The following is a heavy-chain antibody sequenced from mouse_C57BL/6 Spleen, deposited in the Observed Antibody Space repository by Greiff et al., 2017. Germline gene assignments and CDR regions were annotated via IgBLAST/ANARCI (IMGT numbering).Heavy chain of an antibody. D-gene: IGHD2-10*01. CDR2: IWSDGST. CDR1: GFSLTSYG. CDR3: ARHTAYYRKGGYFDV. V-gene: IGHV2-6-1*01. Sequence: QVQLQQSGPGLVAPSQSLSITCTVSGFSLTSYGVHWVRQPPGKGLEWLVVIWSDGSTTYNSALKSRLSISKDNSKSQVFLKMNSIQTDDTAMYYCARHTAYYRKGGYFDVWGTGTTVTVSS. J-gene: IGHJ1*03.